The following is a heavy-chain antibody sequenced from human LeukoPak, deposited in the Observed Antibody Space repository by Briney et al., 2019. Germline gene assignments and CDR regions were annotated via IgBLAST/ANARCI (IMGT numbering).Heavy chain of an antibody. CDR1: GFTFSASS. J-gene: IGHJ4*02. V-gene: IGHV3-21*04. D-gene: IGHD3-10*01. CDR3: ARPYYYGSGSYGGFDY. Sequence: GGSLRLSCAASGFTFSASSMNWVRQAPGKGLEWVSSISSGSHYIYYADSVKGRFTISRDNAKNSLYLQMNSLRAEDTAVYYCARPYYYGSGSYGGFDYWGQGTLVTVSS. CDR2: ISSGSHYI.